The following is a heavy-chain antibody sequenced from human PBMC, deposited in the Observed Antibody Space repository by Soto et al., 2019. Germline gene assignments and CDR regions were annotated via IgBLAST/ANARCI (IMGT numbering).Heavy chain of an antibody. V-gene: IGHV3-30-3*01. CDR3: ARDPQYYDFWSGYYFPDY. J-gene: IGHJ4*02. CDR1: GFTFSSYA. Sequence: GGSLRLSCAASGFTFSSYAMHWVRQAPGKGLEWVAVISYDGSNKYYADSVKGRFTISRDNSKNTLYLQMNSLRAEDTAVYYCARDPQYYDFWSGYYFPDYWGQGTLVTVSS. CDR2: ISYDGSNK. D-gene: IGHD3-3*01.